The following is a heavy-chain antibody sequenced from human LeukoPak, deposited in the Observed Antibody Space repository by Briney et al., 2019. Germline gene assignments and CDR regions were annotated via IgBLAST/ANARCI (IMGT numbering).Heavy chain of an antibody. CDR2: ISAYNGNT. D-gene: IGHD3-3*01. CDR1: GYTFTSYG. V-gene: IGHV1-18*01. Sequence: GASVKVSCKASGYTFTSYGISWVRQAPGQGLEWMGWISAYNGNTNYAQKLQGRVTMTTDTSTSTAYMELSSLRSEDTAVYYCARDRGPSSDETIFGVVIGAFDIWGQGTMVTVSS. CDR3: ARDRGPSSDETIFGVVIGAFDI. J-gene: IGHJ3*02.